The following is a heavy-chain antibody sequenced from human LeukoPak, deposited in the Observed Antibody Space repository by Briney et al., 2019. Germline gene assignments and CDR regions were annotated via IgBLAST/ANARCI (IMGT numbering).Heavy chain of an antibody. J-gene: IGHJ4*02. V-gene: IGHV3-66*04. Sequence: GGSLRLSCAASGITVNTNYMSWVRQAPGKGLEWVSIIYSGGATFYADSVKGRFTISRESSKNTLWLQMNSLRVEDTAVYYCARPHYDVLTGPFDYWGQGTLVTVSS. D-gene: IGHD3-9*01. CDR3: ARPHYDVLTGPFDY. CDR1: GITVNTNY. CDR2: IYSGGAT.